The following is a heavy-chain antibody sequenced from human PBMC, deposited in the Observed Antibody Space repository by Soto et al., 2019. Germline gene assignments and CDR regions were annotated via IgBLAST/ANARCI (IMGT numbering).Heavy chain of an antibody. CDR2: IYYSGST. D-gene: IGHD3-22*01. CDR1: GGSISSGDYY. V-gene: IGHV4-30-4*01. Sequence: PSETLSITCTVSGGSISSGDYYWSWIRQPPGKGLEWIGYIYYSGSTYYNPSLKSRVTISVDTSKNQFSLKLSSVTAADTAVYYCARAAGWDSYYYSSGYPSAYGMDVWGQGTTVTVSS. J-gene: IGHJ6*02. CDR3: ARAAGWDSYYYSSGYPSAYGMDV.